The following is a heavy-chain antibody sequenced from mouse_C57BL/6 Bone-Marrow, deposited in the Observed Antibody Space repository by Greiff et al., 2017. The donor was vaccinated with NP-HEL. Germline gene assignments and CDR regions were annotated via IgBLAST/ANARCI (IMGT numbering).Heavy chain of an antibody. V-gene: IGHV1-69*01. CDR3: AYYYGSSYGWYYDV. CDR1: GYTFTSYW. Sequence: VQLHQPGAELVMPGASVKLSCKASGYTFTSYWMHWVKQRPGQGLEWIGEFDPSDSYTNYNQKFKGKSTLTVDKSASTAYMQLSSLTSEDSAVYYCAYYYGSSYGWYYDVRGTATTVTVAS. D-gene: IGHD1-1*01. CDR2: FDPSDSYT. J-gene: IGHJ1*03.